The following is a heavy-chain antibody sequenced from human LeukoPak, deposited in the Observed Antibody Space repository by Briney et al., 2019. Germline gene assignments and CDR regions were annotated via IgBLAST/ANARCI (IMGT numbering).Heavy chain of an antibody. D-gene: IGHD1-1*01. CDR3: ARKTDHQTGGDY. J-gene: IGHJ4*02. Sequence: GGSLRLSCAASGFTFSSYEMNWVRQAPGKGLEWVSYISSSGATIHYADSVKGRFTISRDNAKNSLYLQMNSLRAEDTAVYYCARKTDHQTGGDYWGQGTLVTVSS. CDR1: GFTFSSYE. CDR2: ISSSGATI. V-gene: IGHV3-48*03.